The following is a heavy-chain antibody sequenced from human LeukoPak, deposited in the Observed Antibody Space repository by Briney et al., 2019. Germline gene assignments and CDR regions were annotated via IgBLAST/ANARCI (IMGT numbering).Heavy chain of an antibody. V-gene: IGHV4-38-2*01. Sequence: KTSETLSLTCAVSGYSISRGYYWGWIRQPPGKGLEGIGSIYHSGSTYYNPSLKSRVTISVETSKNQFSLKLSSVTAADTAVYYCARLIYCTNGVCYKGYFDYWGQGTLVTVSS. D-gene: IGHD2-8*01. CDR3: ARLIYCTNGVCYKGYFDY. CDR2: IYHSGST. CDR1: GYSISRGYY. J-gene: IGHJ4*02.